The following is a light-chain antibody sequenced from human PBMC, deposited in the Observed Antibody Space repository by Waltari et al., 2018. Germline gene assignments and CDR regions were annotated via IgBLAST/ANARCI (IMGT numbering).Light chain of an antibody. J-gene: IGKJ1*01. CDR2: GAS. V-gene: IGKV1-17*03. CDR3: LQHNTYPCT. Sequence: DIQMTQSPSAMSASVGDRVTITCRASEEIDKYLAWFQQKPGTVPKRLIYGASTLQSGVPSRFTGSRAGTEFNLTSSSLQPEDFATYYCLQHNTYPCTFGQGTKVELK. CDR1: EEIDKY.